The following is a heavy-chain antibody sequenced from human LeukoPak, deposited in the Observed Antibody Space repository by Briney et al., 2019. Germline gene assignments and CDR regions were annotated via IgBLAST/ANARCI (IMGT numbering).Heavy chain of an antibody. CDR2: IWYDGSNK. CDR3: ARAGGSYYPYFYYGMDV. Sequence: PGGSLRLSCAASGFTYNSHAMHWVRQAPGKGLEWVAVIWYDGSNKYYADSVKGRFTISRDNSKNTMHLEMNSLRAEDTAVYYCARAGGSYYPYFYYGMDVWGQGTAVTVSS. V-gene: IGHV3-33*01. D-gene: IGHD1-26*01. CDR1: GFTYNSHA. J-gene: IGHJ6*02.